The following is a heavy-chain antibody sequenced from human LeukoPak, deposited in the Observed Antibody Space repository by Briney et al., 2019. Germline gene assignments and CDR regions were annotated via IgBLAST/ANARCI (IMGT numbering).Heavy chain of an antibody. D-gene: IGHD5-24*01. V-gene: IGHV3-7*03. J-gene: IGHJ3*01. CDR1: GFTISNYW. Sequence: PGGSLRLSCAASGFTISNYWMSWVRQAPGKGLEWVANIKQDGSDKYYVGSVKGRFTISRDNSKNTLYLQMNSLRAEDTAVYYCAKEMATIRAFDFWGQGTMVTVSS. CDR2: IKQDGSDK. CDR3: AKEMATIRAFDF.